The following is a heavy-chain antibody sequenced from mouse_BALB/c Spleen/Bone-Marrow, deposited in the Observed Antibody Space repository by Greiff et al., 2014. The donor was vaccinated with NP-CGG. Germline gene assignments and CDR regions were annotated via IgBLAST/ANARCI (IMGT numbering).Heavy chain of an antibody. CDR1: GYTFTSYW. CDR2: IAPGSGST. CDR3: ARRYFDV. V-gene: IGHV1S41*01. Sequence: DLVKPGASVKLSCKASGYTFTSYWINWIKQRPGQGLEWIGRIAPGSGSTYYNEMFKGKATLTVDTSSSTAYIQLSSLSSEDSAVYFCARRYFDVWGAGTTVAVPS. J-gene: IGHJ1*01.